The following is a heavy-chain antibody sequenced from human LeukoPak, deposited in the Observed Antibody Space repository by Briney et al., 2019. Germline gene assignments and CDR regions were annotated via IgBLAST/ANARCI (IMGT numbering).Heavy chain of an antibody. V-gene: IGHV3-23*01. J-gene: IGHJ5*02. D-gene: IGHD3-22*01. CDR1: GFTFSSYA. Sequence: PGGSLRLSCAASGFTFSSYAMSWVRQAPGKGLEWVSAISGSGGSTYYADSVKGRFTISRDNSKNTLYLQMNSLRAEDMAVYYCAKDPHYYDSSGSDPWGQGTLVTVSS. CDR2: ISGSGGST. CDR3: AKDPHYYDSSGSDP.